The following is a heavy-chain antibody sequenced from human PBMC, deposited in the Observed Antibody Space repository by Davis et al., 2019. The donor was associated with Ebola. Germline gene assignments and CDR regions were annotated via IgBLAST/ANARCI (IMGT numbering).Heavy chain of an antibody. J-gene: IGHJ6*02. CDR1: GGTFSSYA. CDR3: ARVKVGATKAGYYYGMDV. CDR2: IIPIFGTA. Sequence: SVKVSCKASGGTFSSYAISWVRQAPGQGLEWMGGIIPIFGTANYAQKFQGRVTITADESTSTAYMELSSLRSEDTAVYYCARVKVGATKAGYYYGMDVWGQGTTVTVSS. D-gene: IGHD1-26*01. V-gene: IGHV1-69*13.